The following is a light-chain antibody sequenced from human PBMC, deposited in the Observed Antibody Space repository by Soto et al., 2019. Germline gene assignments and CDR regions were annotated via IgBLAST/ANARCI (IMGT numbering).Light chain of an antibody. Sequence: QSVMTQPPSGSGSPGQAGASSCTGTSSDVGSYNRVSWYQQPPGTAPKLMIYDVSNRPSGVPDRFSGSKSGNTASLTISGLQADDEADYYCSSYTSSRTYVFGTGTKVNVL. V-gene: IGLV2-18*02. CDR3: SSYTSSRTYV. CDR2: DVS. J-gene: IGLJ1*01. CDR1: SSDVGSYNR.